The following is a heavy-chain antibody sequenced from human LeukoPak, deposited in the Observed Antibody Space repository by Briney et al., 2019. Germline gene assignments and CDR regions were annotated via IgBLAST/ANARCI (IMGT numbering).Heavy chain of an antibody. Sequence: GGSLRLSCAASGFTFSSYGMSWVRQAPGKGLEWVSTISGSGDSTYYADSVKGRFTISRDNSKNTLYLQMSSLRAEDTAVYYCARMSYYGSGSSSFFDYWGQGTLVTVSS. V-gene: IGHV3-23*01. CDR1: GFTFSSYG. J-gene: IGHJ4*02. D-gene: IGHD3-10*01. CDR3: ARMSYYGSGSSSFFDY. CDR2: ISGSGDST.